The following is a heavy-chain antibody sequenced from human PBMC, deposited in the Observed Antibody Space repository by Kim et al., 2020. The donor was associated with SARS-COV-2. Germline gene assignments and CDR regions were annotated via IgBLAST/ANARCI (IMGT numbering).Heavy chain of an antibody. J-gene: IGHJ6*02. CDR1: GYTFTSYG. CDR3: ARDDYDILTGHYYYYGMDV. D-gene: IGHD3-9*01. V-gene: IGHV1-18*04. CDR2: ISAYNGNT. Sequence: ASVKVSCKASGYTFTSYGISWVRQAPGQGLEWMGWISAYNGNTNYAQKLQGRVTMTTDTSTSTAYMELRSLRSDDTAVYYCARDDYDILTGHYYYYGMDVWGQGTTVTVSS.